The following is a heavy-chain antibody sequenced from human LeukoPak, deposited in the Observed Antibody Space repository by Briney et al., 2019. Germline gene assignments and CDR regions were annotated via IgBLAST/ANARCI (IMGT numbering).Heavy chain of an antibody. CDR3: AKDPLDTAMVTPNWFDP. D-gene: IGHD5-18*01. J-gene: IGHJ5*02. CDR1: GFTFSSYA. CDR2: ISGSGGST. V-gene: IGHV3-23*01. Sequence: PGGSLRLSCAASGFTFSSYAMSWVRQAPGKGLEWASAISGSGGSTYYADSVKGRFTTSRDNSKNTLYLQMNSLRAEDTAVYYCAKDPLDTAMVTPNWFDPWGQGTLVTVSS.